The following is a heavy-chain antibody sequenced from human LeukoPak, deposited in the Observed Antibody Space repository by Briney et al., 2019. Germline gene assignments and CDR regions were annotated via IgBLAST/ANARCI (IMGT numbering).Heavy chain of an antibody. J-gene: IGHJ4*02. Sequence: GASVKVSCKASGYTFTSYDINWVRQATGQGLEWMGWMNPNSGNTGYAQKFQGRVTMTRNTSISTAYMELSSLRSEDTAVYYCARGRIAVAGPGFDYWGQGTLVTVSS. CDR2: MNPNSGNT. CDR1: GYTFTSYD. CDR3: ARGRIAVAGPGFDY. V-gene: IGHV1-8*01. D-gene: IGHD6-19*01.